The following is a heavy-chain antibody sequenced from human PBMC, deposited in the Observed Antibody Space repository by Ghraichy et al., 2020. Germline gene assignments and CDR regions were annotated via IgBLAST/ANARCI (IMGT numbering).Heavy chain of an antibody. D-gene: IGHD3-22*01. V-gene: IGHV3-73*01. J-gene: IGHJ4*02. CDR3: TRHRDSSGYSHVY. CDR1: GFTFSGSA. CDR2: IRSKANSYAT. Sequence: AGSLRLSCAASGFTFSGSAMHWVRQASGKGLEWVGRIRSKANSYATAYAASVKGRFTISRDDSKNTAYLQMNSLKTEDTAVYYCTRHRDSSGYSHVYWGQGTLVTVSS.